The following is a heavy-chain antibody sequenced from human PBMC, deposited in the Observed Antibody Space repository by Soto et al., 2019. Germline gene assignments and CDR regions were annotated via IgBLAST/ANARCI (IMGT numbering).Heavy chain of an antibody. CDR2: IWYDGSNK. Sequence: GGSLRLSCAASGFTFSSYGMHWVRQAPGKGLEWVAVIWYDGSNKYYADSVKGRFTISRDNSKNTLYLQMNSLRAEDTAVYYCARDTWLGYCSGGSCLGDAFDIWGQGTMVTVSS. CDR3: ARDTWLGYCSGGSCLGDAFDI. J-gene: IGHJ3*02. V-gene: IGHV3-33*01. D-gene: IGHD2-15*01. CDR1: GFTFSSYG.